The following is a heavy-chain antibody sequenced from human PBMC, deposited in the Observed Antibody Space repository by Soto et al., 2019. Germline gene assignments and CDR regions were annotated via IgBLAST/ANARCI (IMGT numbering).Heavy chain of an antibody. CDR3: ARESGEYYYDSSGYYGGCFDY. CDR1: GGTFSSYA. Sequence: SVKVSCKASGGTFSSYAISWVRQAPGQGLEWMGGIIPIFGTANYAQKFQGRVTITADESTSTAYMELSSLRSEDTAVYYCARESGEYYYDSSGYYGGCFDYWGQGTLVTVSS. V-gene: IGHV1-69*13. D-gene: IGHD3-22*01. J-gene: IGHJ4*02. CDR2: IIPIFGTA.